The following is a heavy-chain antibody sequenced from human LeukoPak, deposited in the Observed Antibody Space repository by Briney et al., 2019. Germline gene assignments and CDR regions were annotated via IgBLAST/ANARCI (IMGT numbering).Heavy chain of an antibody. D-gene: IGHD6-6*01. V-gene: IGHV4-59*08. CDR3: ARAIAARRRVGWDYFDY. Sequence: SETLSLTCTVSGGSISSYYWSWIRQPPGKGLEWIGYIYYSGSTNYNPSLKSRITISVDTSKNQFSLKLSSVTAADTAVYFCARAIAARRRVGWDYFDYWGQGTLVTVSS. CDR2: IYYSGST. CDR1: GGSISSYY. J-gene: IGHJ4*02.